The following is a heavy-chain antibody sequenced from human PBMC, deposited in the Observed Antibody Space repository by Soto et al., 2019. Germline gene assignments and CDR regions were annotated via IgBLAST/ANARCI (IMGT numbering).Heavy chain of an antibody. CDR3: AREMKGYCSGGSCSTGYWFDP. Sequence: ASVKVSCKASGYTFTSYGISWVRQAPGQGLEWMGWISAYNGNTNYAQKLQGRVTMTTDTSTSTAYMELRSLRSDDTAVYYCAREMKGYCSGGSCSTGYWFDPWGQGTLVTVSS. V-gene: IGHV1-18*04. CDR2: ISAYNGNT. J-gene: IGHJ5*02. D-gene: IGHD2-15*01. CDR1: GYTFTSYG.